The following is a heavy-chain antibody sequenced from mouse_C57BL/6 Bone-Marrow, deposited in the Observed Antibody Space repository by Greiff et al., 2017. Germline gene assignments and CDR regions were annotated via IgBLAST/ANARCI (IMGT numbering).Heavy chain of an antibody. D-gene: IGHD2-12*01. V-gene: IGHV10-1*01. CDR2: IRSKSNNYAT. Sequence: EVKLVESGGGLVQPKGSLKLSCAASGFSFNTYAMNWVRQAPGKGLEWVARIRSKSNNYATYYADSVKDRFTISRDDSESMLYLQMNNLKTEDTAMYYCVRQGISSHFDYWGQGTTLTVSS. J-gene: IGHJ2*01. CDR1: GFSFNTYA. CDR3: VRQGISSHFDY.